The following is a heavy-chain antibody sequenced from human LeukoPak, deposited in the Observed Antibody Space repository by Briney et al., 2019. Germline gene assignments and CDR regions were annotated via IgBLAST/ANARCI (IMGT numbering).Heavy chain of an antibody. D-gene: IGHD2-15*01. CDR1: GFTFSSYA. V-gene: IGHV3-23*01. CDR3: ATTPSEGAQVLDY. CDR2: ISGSGGST. Sequence: GGSLRLSCAASGFTFSSYAMTWVRQAPGKGLECVSAISGSGGSTYYADSVKGRFTISRDNSKNTLYLQMNSLRAEDTAVYFCATTPSEGAQVLDYWGQGTLVTVSS. J-gene: IGHJ4*02.